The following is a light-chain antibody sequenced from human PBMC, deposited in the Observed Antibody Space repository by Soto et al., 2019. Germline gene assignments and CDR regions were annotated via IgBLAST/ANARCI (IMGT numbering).Light chain of an antibody. Sequence: EIVLTQSPATLSLSPGERATLSCRASQSVSINLAWYQQKPGQAPRLLIYGASIRATGIPDRFSGSGSGTDFTLTISRLEPEDFAVYYCQHYGSSPPYTFGQGTKVDIK. CDR2: GAS. CDR3: QHYGSSPPYT. J-gene: IGKJ2*01. V-gene: IGKV3-20*01. CDR1: QSVSIN.